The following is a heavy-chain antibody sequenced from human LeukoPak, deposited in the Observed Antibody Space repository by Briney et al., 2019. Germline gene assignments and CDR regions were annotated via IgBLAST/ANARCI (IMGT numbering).Heavy chain of an antibody. CDR2: IIPIFGTA. CDR3: ARLPLRGNDEVDY. J-gene: IGHJ4*02. V-gene: IGHV1-69*13. CDR1: GGTFSSYA. D-gene: IGHD1-1*01. Sequence: SVKVSCKASGGTFSSYAISWVRQAPVQGLKWMGGIIPIFGTANYAQKFQGRVTITADESTSTAYMELSSLRSEDTAVYYCARLPLRGNDEVDYWGQGTLVTVSS.